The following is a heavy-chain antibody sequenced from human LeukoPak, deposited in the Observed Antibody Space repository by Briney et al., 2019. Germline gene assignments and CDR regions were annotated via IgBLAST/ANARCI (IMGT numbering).Heavy chain of an antibody. CDR1: GFTFSSYS. D-gene: IGHD5-24*01. Sequence: GGSLRLSCAASGFTFSSYSMHWVRQAPGKGLEWVAVTSYDGSNKYYADSVKGRFTISRDNSKNTLYLQMNSLRAEDTAVYYCARDGEMATTRARRRGFDPWGQGTLVTVSS. CDR3: ARDGEMATTRARRRGFDP. CDR2: TSYDGSNK. V-gene: IGHV3-30*04. J-gene: IGHJ5*02.